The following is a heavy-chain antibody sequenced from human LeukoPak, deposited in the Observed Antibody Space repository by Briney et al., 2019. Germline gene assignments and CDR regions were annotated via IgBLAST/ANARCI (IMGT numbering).Heavy chain of an antibody. CDR1: GFTFSSYA. D-gene: IGHD4-17*01. CDR2: ISGSGGST. CDR3: AKGLRTTVTPYNFDY. Sequence: GGSLRLSCAASGFTFSSYAMSWVRQALGKGLEWVSAISGSGGSTYYADSVKGRFTISRDNSKNTLYLQMNSLRAEDTAVYYCAKGLRTTVTPYNFDYWGQGTLVTVSS. V-gene: IGHV3-23*01. J-gene: IGHJ4*02.